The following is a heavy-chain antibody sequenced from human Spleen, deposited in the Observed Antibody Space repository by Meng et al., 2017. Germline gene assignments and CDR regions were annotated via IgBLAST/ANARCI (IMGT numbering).Heavy chain of an antibody. V-gene: IGHV4-39*07. D-gene: IGHD3-16*01. J-gene: IGHJ5*02. CDR2: VYYSGIT. Sequence: QLQLQDPGPGLVKPSETLSLTCAVSGGSISSGRYYWNWIRQAPGKGLEWIGSVYYSGITYYNPSLESRVTISVDTSKNQFSLKLSSVTAADTAVYYCARDLWELRYKAPFDPWGQGILVTVSS. CDR1: GGSISSGRYY. CDR3: ARDLWELRYKAPFDP.